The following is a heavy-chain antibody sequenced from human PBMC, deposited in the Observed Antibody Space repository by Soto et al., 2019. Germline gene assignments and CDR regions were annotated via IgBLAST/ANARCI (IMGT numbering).Heavy chain of an antibody. D-gene: IGHD5-12*01. Sequence: GGSLRLSCAASGFTFRSYSMNWVRQAPGKGLEWVSYISSSSSTIYYSTSLKTRLTISKDTSKNQVVLTMTNMDPVDTATYYCARISGVATTQSYYYYYMDVWGKGTTVTVSS. CDR1: GFTFRSYS. CDR2: ISSSSSTI. J-gene: IGHJ6*03. V-gene: IGHV3-48*04. CDR3: ARISGVATTQSYYYYYMDV.